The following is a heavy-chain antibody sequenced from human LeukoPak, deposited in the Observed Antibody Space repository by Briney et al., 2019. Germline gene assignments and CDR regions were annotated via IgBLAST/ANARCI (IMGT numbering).Heavy chain of an antibody. J-gene: IGHJ4*02. Sequence: SQTLSLTCTVSGGFISSGGYYWSWIRQHPGKGLEWIGYIYYSGSTYYNPSLKSRVTISVDTSKNQFSLKLSSVTAADTAVYYCARDRDILTGYYDYWGQGTLVTVSS. D-gene: IGHD3-9*01. CDR3: ARDRDILTGYYDY. CDR1: GGFISSGGYY. CDR2: IYYSGST. V-gene: IGHV4-31*03.